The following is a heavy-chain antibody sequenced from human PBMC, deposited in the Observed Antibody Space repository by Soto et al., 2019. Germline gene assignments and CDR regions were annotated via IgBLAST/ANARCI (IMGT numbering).Heavy chain of an antibody. J-gene: IGHJ6*02. CDR3: ARVEGRFYYGMDV. V-gene: IGHV4-4*02. CDR1: GGSISSSNC. Sequence: QVQLQESGPGLVKPSGTLSLTCAVSGGSISSSNCWSWVRQPPGKGLEWIGEIYHSGSANYNPSLKSRVTISVDTSKTQFSLKLSSVAAADTAVYYCARVEGRFYYGMDVWGQGTTVTVSS. CDR2: IYHSGSA.